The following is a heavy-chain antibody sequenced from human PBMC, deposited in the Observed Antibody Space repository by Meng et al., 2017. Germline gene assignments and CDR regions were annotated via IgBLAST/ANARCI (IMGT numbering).Heavy chain of an antibody. V-gene: IGHV2-5*02. CDR3: EQSSDRPFVY. Sequence: QITLKESGPTLLKPTQTLTLTCTFSGFSLSTRGVGVVWIRQPPGKALEWLALIYWDDDKRYSPSLKSRLTIIKETSKNQVVLTMTNLDPVHTATYYCEQSSDRPFVYWGQGTLVTVSS. J-gene: IGHJ4*02. CDR1: GFSLSTRGVG. CDR2: IYWDDDK. D-gene: IGHD1-26*01.